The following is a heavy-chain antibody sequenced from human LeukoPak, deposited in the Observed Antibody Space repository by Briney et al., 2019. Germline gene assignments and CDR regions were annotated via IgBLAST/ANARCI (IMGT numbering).Heavy chain of an antibody. Sequence: ASVKVSCKASGFTFTGYYMHWVRQAPGQGLEWMGWINPNSGGANYAQKFQGRVTMTRDTSINTAYVELSRLRSDDTAVYYCARVYDINAFDIWGQGTMVTVSS. CDR1: GFTFTGYY. CDR3: ARVYDINAFDI. D-gene: IGHD3-22*01. J-gene: IGHJ3*02. V-gene: IGHV1-2*02. CDR2: INPNSGGA.